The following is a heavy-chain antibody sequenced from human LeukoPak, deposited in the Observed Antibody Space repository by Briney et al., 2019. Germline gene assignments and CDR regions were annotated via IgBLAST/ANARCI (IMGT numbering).Heavy chain of an antibody. Sequence: YTFXXXGISWVRQAPGQGLEWMGWISAYNGNTNYAQKLQGRVTMTTDTSTSTAYMELSSLRSVDTAVYYCARVKALLPDYYGMDVWGQGTAVTVSS. J-gene: IGHJ6*02. CDR3: ARVKALLPDYYGMDV. CDR2: ISAYNGNT. CDR1: YTFXXXG. D-gene: IGHD2-15*01. V-gene: IGHV1-18*01.